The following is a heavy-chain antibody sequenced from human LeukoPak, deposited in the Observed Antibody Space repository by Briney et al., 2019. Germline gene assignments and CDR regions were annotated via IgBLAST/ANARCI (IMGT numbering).Heavy chain of an antibody. CDR1: GDSISNFY. CDR2: IYYSGST. D-gene: IGHD3-3*01. V-gene: IGHV4-59*01. CDR3: ARVVSAPRYDFWSGYYNGYYFDY. J-gene: IGHJ4*02. Sequence: SETLSLTCAVSGDSISNFYWSWIRQPPGKGLEWIAYIYYSGSTNYNPSLKSRVTISVDTSKNQFSLKLSSVTAADTAVYYCARVVSAPRYDFWSGYYNGYYFDYWGQGTLVTVSS.